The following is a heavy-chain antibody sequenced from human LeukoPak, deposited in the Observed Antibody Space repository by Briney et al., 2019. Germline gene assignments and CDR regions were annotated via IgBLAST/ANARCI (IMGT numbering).Heavy chain of an antibody. Sequence: SETLSLTCAVYGGSFSGYYWSWIRQPPGKGLEWIGEISHSGSTNYNPSLKSRVTISVDTSKNQFSLKLSSVTAADTAVYYCASGHRVGMATPQVDYWGQGTPVTVSS. CDR1: GGSFSGYY. V-gene: IGHV4-34*01. D-gene: IGHD5-12*01. CDR2: ISHSGST. J-gene: IGHJ4*02. CDR3: ASGHRVGMATPQVDY.